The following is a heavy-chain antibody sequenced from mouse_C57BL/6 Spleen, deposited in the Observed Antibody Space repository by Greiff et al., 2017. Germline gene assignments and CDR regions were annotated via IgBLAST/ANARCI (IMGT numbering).Heavy chain of an antibody. V-gene: IGHV1-80*01. J-gene: IGHJ3*01. CDR2: IYPGDGDT. CDR1: GYAFSSYW. D-gene: IGHD1-1*01. Sequence: QVQLQQSGAELVKPGASVKISCKASGYAFSSYWMHWVKQRPGQGLEWIGQIYPGDGDTNYNGKFKGKATLTADKSSSTAYMQLSSLTSEDSAVYFCAREDYGRGACWGQGTLVTVAA. CDR3: AREDYGRGAC.